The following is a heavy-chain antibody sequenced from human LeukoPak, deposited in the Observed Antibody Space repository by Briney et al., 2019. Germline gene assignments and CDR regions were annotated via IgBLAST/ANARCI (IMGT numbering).Heavy chain of an antibody. CDR3: ARVTWYFDL. Sequence: SQTLSLTCAISGDSVSSNSAAWNWIRLSPSRGLEWLGRTYYRSKWYNDYAESVKSRITINPDTSENQFSLQLASVTPEDTAVYFCARVTWYFDLWGRGTLVTVSS. CDR1: GDSVSSNSAA. J-gene: IGHJ2*01. CDR2: TYYRSKWYN. V-gene: IGHV6-1*01.